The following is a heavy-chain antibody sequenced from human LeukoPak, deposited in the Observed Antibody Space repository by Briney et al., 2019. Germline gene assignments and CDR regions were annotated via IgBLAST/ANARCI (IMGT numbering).Heavy chain of an antibody. V-gene: IGHV3-23*01. CDR2: ISGSGAST. D-gene: IGHD2-2*02. CDR1: GFSFSGYA. Sequence: GGSLRLSCASSGFSFSGYAMIWVRLAPGKGLELVSTISGSGASTFYADSVRGRFITSKDIPSNTVYLQMNSLRAEDTAVYYCAKGSRGYTNYYFDSWGQGTLVTVSS. J-gene: IGHJ4*02. CDR3: AKGSRGYTNYYFDS.